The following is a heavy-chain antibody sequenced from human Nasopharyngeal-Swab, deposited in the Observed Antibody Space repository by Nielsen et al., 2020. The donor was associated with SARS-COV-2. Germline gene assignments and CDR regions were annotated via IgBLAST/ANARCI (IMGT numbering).Heavy chain of an antibody. D-gene: IGHD5-18*01. V-gene: IGHV1-69*01. Sequence: WVRQAPGQGLEWMGRINPIFGTANYAQKFQGRVTITADESTSTAYMELSSLRSEDTAVYYCARGKAQLWSQRLFDYWGQGTLVTVSS. J-gene: IGHJ4*02. CDR2: INPIFGTA. CDR3: ARGKAQLWSQRLFDY.